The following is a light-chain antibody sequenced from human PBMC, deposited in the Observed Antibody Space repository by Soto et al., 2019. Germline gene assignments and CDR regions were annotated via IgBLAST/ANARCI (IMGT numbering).Light chain of an antibody. CDR3: MQALQTPPT. V-gene: IGKV2-28*01. CDR1: QSLLHSNGYNY. Sequence: DIVMTQSPLSLPVTPGEPASISCRSSQSLLHSNGYNYLDWYLQKPGQSPQLLIYLGSYRSPGVPDRFSGSGSGTDFTLKISRVEAEDVGVYYCMQALQTPPTFGGGTKVEIK. J-gene: IGKJ4*01. CDR2: LGS.